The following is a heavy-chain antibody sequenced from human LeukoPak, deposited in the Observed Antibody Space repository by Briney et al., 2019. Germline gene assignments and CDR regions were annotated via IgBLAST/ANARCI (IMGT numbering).Heavy chain of an antibody. CDR3: ARDFLNAIDI. D-gene: IGHD2/OR15-2a*01. CDR1: GFTVSNNY. Sequence: PGGSLRLSCAASGFTVSNNYMTWVRQSPGKGLEWVSSISSSSTYIYYADSVKGRFIISRDNAKNSLYLQMNSLRAEDTAVFYCARDFLNAIDIWGQGTMVTVSS. J-gene: IGHJ3*02. V-gene: IGHV3-21*01. CDR2: ISSSSTYI.